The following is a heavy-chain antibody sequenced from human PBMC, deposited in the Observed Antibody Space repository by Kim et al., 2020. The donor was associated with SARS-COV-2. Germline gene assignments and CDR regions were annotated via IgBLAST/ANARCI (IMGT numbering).Heavy chain of an antibody. J-gene: IGHJ4*02. D-gene: IGHD3-10*01. CDR1: GFTFGDYA. Sequence: GGSLRLSCAASGFTFGDYAMHWVRQAPGKGLEWVSGISWNSGSIGYADSVKGRFTISRDNAKNSLYLQMNSLRAEDTALYYCAKEGDYYGSGSYDYWGQGTLVTVSS. CDR3: AKEGDYYGSGSYDY. V-gene: IGHV3-9*01. CDR2: ISWNSGSI.